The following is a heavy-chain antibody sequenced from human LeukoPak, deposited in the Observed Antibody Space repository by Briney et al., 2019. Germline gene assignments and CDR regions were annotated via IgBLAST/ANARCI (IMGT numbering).Heavy chain of an antibody. D-gene: IGHD3-16*02. CDR3: ARLYVWGSSRTFDY. Sequence: GGSLRLSCAASGFTFSSYSMNWVRQAPGKGLEWVSYISSSSSTIYCADSVKGRFTISRDNAKNSLYLQMNSLRDEDTAVYYCARLYVWGSSRTFDYWGQGTLVTVSS. CDR2: ISSSSSTI. CDR1: GFTFSSYS. J-gene: IGHJ4*02. V-gene: IGHV3-48*02.